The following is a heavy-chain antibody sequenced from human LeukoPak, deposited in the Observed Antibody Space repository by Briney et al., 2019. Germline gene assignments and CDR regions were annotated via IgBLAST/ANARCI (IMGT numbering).Heavy chain of an antibody. V-gene: IGHV3-74*01. J-gene: IGHJ4*02. Sequence: GGSLRLSCAASGFTFSNHWMHWIRQVPGNGLVWLSRTSTDGTSTSYADSVKGRFTISRDNAKNTLYLQMDSLRADDTAVYYCARVYCTTNTCYHYFDYWGQGTQVTVSS. CDR2: TSTDGTST. D-gene: IGHD2-8*01. CDR1: GFTFSNHW. CDR3: ARVYCTTNTCYHYFDY.